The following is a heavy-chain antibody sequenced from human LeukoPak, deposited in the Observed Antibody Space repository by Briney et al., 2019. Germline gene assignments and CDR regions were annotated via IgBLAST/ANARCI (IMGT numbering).Heavy chain of an antibody. V-gene: IGHV1-2*02. CDR2: INPNSGGT. CDR1: GYTFTGYY. J-gene: IGHJ3*02. D-gene: IGHD1-26*01. CDR3: ARDREGPYDAFDI. Sequence: GVSVKVSCKASGYTFTGYYMHWVRQAPGQGLEWMGWINPNSGGTNYAQKFQGRVTMTRDTSISTAYMELSRLRSDDTAVYYCARDREGPYDAFDIWGQGTMVTVSS.